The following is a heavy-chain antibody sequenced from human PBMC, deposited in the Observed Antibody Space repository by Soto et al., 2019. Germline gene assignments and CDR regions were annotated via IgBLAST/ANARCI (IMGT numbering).Heavy chain of an antibody. J-gene: IGHJ4*02. D-gene: IGHD3-16*02. CDR2: IYYSGST. CDR3: AGTTFGGVIAPFDY. CDR1: GGSISSYY. V-gene: IGHV4-59*08. Sequence: PSETLSLTCTVSGGSISSYYWSWIRQPPGKGLEWIGYIYYSGSTNYNPSLKSRVTISVDTSKNQFSLKLSSVTAADTAVYYCAGTTFGGVIAPFDYWGQGALVTVSS.